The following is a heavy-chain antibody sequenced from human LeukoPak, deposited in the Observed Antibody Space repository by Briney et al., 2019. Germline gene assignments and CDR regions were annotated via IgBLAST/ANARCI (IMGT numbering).Heavy chain of an antibody. CDR2: IYYSGGT. J-gene: IGHJ4*02. CDR3: ARRFVNSGGYYYDDF. Sequence: SETLSLTCTVSGCSISSYYWSWIRQPPGKGLEWIWYIYYSGGTNYNPSLKSRVTISVDTSTNQLSLKLSSVTAEDTDGYYCARRFVNSGGYYYDDFWRQGTLVTVSS. V-gene: IGHV4-59*08. CDR1: GCSISSYY. D-gene: IGHD3-22*01.